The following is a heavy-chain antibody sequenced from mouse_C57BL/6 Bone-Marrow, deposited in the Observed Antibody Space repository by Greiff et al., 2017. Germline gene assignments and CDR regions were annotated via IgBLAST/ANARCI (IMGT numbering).Heavy chain of an antibody. Sequence: EVMLVESGGGLVQPGGSLKLSCAASGFTFSDYYMYWVRQTPEKRLEWVAYISNGGGSTYYPDTVKGRFTISRDNAKNTLYLQMSRLKSEDTAMYYCARHEDYGSSYYAMDYWGQGTSVTVSS. CDR3: ARHEDYGSSYYAMDY. D-gene: IGHD1-1*01. CDR1: GFTFSDYY. V-gene: IGHV5-12*01. CDR2: ISNGGGST. J-gene: IGHJ4*01.